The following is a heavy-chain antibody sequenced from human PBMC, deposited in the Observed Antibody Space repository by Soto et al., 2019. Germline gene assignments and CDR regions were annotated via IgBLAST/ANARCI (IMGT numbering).Heavy chain of an antibody. CDR2: ISAYNGNT. V-gene: IGHV1-18*01. D-gene: IGHD6-13*01. Sequence: QVQLVQSGAEVKKPGASVKVSCKASGYTFTSYGISWVRQAPGQGLEWMGWISAYNGNTTYAQKLQGRVTMTTDTSTSTAYLELRSLRSDDTAVYYCAREGILQSSSWYPRFDPWGQGTLVTVSS. J-gene: IGHJ5*02. CDR3: AREGILQSSSWYPRFDP. CDR1: GYTFTSYG.